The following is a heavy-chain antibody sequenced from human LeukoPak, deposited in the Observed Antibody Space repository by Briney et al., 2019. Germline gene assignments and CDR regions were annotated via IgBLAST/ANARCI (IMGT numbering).Heavy chain of an antibody. D-gene: IGHD3-22*01. J-gene: IGHJ4*02. CDR2: IWYDGSNK. V-gene: IGHV3-33*06. Sequence: PGGSLRLSCAASGFTFSSYGMHWVRQAPGKGLEWVAVIWYDGSNKYYADSVKGRFTISRDNSKNTLYLQMNSLRAEDTAVYYCAKSSALSYYDSSGYYYWGQGTLVTVSS. CDR1: GFTFSSYG. CDR3: AKSSALSYYDSSGYYY.